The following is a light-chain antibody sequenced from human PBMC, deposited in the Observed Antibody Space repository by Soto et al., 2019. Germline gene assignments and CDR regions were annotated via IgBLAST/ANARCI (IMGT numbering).Light chain of an antibody. J-gene: IGKJ1*01. V-gene: IGKV1-27*01. CDR2: AAS. CDR3: QKYYSAPET. Sequence: DIQMTQSPSSLSASVGDRVTITCRASQGISSYLAWYQQKPGKVPKVLIYAASTLHSGVASRFSGRGSGTEFTLTISNVQPEDVSTYYCQKYYSAPETFGQGTKVEIK. CDR1: QGISSY.